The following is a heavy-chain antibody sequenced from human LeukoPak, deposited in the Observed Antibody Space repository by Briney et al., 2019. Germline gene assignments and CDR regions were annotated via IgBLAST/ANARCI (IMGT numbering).Heavy chain of an antibody. CDR3: ARECSSTTCYTRSFDP. D-gene: IGHD2-2*02. V-gene: IGHV4-38-2*02. CDR1: GYSISSGYY. CDR2: LYHSGST. J-gene: IGHJ5*02. Sequence: PSVTLSLTCIVAGYSISSGYYWGWIRQPPGKGLEWIGNLYHSGSTYYNPSLRSRATISGDTSKNQFSLSLSSVTAADTAVYYCARECSSTTCYTRSFDPWGQGTLVTVSS.